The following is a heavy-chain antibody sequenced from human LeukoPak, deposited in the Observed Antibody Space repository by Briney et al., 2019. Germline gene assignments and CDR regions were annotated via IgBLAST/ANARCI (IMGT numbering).Heavy chain of an antibody. CDR1: GYSISSGYY. J-gene: IGHJ6*03. CDR2: IYHSGST. D-gene: IGHD5-24*01. CDR3: ARQFYYYHYYMDV. Sequence: PSETLSLTCTVSGYSISSGYYWGWIRQPPGKGLEWIGSIYHSGSTYYNPSLKSRVTISVDTSKNHFSLKLSSVTAADTAVYYCARQFYYYHYYMDVWGKGTTVTVSS. V-gene: IGHV4-38-2*02.